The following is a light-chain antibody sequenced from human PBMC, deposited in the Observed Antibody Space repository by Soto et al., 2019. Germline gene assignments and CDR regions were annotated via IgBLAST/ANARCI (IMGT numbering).Light chain of an antibody. CDR2: AAS. V-gene: IGKV1-39*01. CDR3: QQSYSTPRT. CDR1: QSISSY. Sequence: DIQMTQSPSSLSASVGDRVTITCRASQSISSYLNWYQQKPRKAPKLLIYAASSLQSGVPSRFSGSGFGPDFTLTISSLQPEDFATYYCQQSYSTPRTFGQGTKLEIK. J-gene: IGKJ2*01.